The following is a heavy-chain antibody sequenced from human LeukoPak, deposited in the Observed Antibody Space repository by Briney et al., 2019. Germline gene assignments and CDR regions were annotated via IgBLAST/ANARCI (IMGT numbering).Heavy chain of an antibody. J-gene: IGHJ4*02. V-gene: IGHV4-34*01. Sequence: PSETLSLTCAVYGGSFSGYYWSWIRQPPGKGLEWIGEINHSGSTNYNPSLKSRFTISVDTSKNQFSLKLSSVTAADTALYYCVSLNKLYSSGWNGIEYWGEGTLVTVSS. D-gene: IGHD6-19*01. CDR2: INHSGST. CDR3: VSLNKLYSSGWNGIEY. CDR1: GGSFSGYY.